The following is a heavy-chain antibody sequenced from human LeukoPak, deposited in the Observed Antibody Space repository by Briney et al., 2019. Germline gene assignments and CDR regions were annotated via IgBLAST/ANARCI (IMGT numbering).Heavy chain of an antibody. CDR1: GYTFTGYG. CDR3: ARDRITMVRGLFEGDY. D-gene: IGHD3-10*01. J-gene: IGHJ4*02. V-gene: IGHV1-18*01. Sequence: ASVNVSCKASGYTFTGYGISWLRQAPGQGLDGMGWISAYNGNTNYAQKLQGRSTITTDTSTSTAYMELRSLRSDDTAVYYCARDRITMVRGLFEGDYWGQGTLVTVSS. CDR2: ISAYNGNT.